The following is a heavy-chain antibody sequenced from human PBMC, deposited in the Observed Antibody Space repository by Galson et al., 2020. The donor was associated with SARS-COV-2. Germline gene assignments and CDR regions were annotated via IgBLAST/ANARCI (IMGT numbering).Heavy chain of an antibody. V-gene: IGHV3-64*05. CDR2: ISPNAATS. D-gene: IGHD6-19*01. Sequence: GGSLRLSCATSGFLFSDYAMHWVRQAPGKGLEYVSAISPNAATSFYADSVDGRFTMSRDNSRNMFYIHMTGLRLDDTAVYYCLSYSSTRHNFWGQGTLVTVSS. CDR1: GFLFSDYA. CDR3: LSYSSTRHNF. J-gene: IGHJ4*02.